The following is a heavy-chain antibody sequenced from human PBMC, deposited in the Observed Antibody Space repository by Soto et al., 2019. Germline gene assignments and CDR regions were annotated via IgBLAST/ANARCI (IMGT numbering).Heavy chain of an antibody. Sequence: EVQLVEPGGGLVQPGRSLRLSCTASGFTFGDYAMSWVRQAPGKGLEWVGFIRSKAYGGTTEYAASVKGRFTISRDDSKSIAYLQMNSLKTEDTAVYYCTRVPDLTYYYASSGYCLDYWGQGTLVTVSS. D-gene: IGHD3-22*01. CDR1: GFTFGDYA. CDR3: TRVPDLTYYYASSGYCLDY. CDR2: IRSKAYGGTT. J-gene: IGHJ4*02. V-gene: IGHV3-49*04.